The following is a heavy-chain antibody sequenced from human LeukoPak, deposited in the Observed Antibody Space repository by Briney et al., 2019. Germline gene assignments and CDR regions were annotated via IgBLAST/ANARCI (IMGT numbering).Heavy chain of an antibody. D-gene: IGHD5-18*01. J-gene: IGHJ6*03. CDR1: GFTFSSYS. Sequence: PGGSLRLSCAASGFTFSSYSMNWVRQAPGKGLEWVSSISSSSSYIYYADSVKGRFTISRDNAKNSLYLQMNSLRAEDTAVYYCARSHSYGQRTIYYYYMDVWGKGTTVTVSS. CDR2: ISSSSSYI. V-gene: IGHV3-21*01. CDR3: ARSHSYGQRTIYYYYMDV.